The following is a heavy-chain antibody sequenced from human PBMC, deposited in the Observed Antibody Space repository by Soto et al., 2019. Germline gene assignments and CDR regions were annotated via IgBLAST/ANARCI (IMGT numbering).Heavy chain of an antibody. J-gene: IGHJ6*02. Sequence: SVKVSCKASGGTFSSYAISWVRQAPGQGLEWMGGIIPIFGTANYAQKFQGRVTITADKSTSTAYMELSSLRSEDTAVYYCAREQAADYYYYYGMDVWGQGTTVTVSS. D-gene: IGHD6-13*01. CDR1: GGTFSSYA. CDR2: IIPIFGTA. V-gene: IGHV1-69*06. CDR3: AREQAADYYYYYGMDV.